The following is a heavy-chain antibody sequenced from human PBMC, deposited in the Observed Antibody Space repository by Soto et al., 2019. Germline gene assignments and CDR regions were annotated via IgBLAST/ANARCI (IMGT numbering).Heavy chain of an antibody. CDR1: GFTFTHSG. Sequence: ASVKVSCKASGFTFTHSGMQWVRQARGQRLEWMGWINAGNGNTKYSQKFQGRVTITRDTSASTAYMELSSLRSEDTAVYYCARDRGYDDFWSGYYFYWGQGTLVTVS. J-gene: IGHJ4*02. CDR2: INAGNGNT. D-gene: IGHD3-3*01. CDR3: ARDRGYDDFWSGYYFY. V-gene: IGHV1-3*01.